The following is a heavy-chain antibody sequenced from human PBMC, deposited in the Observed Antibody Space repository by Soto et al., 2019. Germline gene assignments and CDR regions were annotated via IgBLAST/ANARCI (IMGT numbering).Heavy chain of an antibody. CDR1: GFTFSSYS. CDR3: ARVAIAVAGTRWFDA. V-gene: IGHV3-48*02. CDR2: ISSSSSTI. J-gene: IGHJ5*02. D-gene: IGHD6-19*01. Sequence: GGSLRLSCAASGFTFSSYSMSWVCQRQEKGLEWACYISSSSSTIYYADSVKGRFTISRDDAKNSLYLQMSSLRDEDTAVYYCARVAIAVAGTRWFDAWGQGTLVTVSS.